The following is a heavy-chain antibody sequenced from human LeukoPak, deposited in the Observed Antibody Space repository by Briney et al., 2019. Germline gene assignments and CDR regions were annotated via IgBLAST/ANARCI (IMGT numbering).Heavy chain of an antibody. CDR1: GYTFTSYG. V-gene: IGHV1-18*01. Sequence: EASVKVSCKASGYTFTSYGISRVRQAPGQVLEWMGWISAYNGNTNYAQKLQGRVTMTTDTSTSTAYMELRSLRSDDTAVYYCARADYYDKMDYWGQGTLVTVSS. CDR3: ARADYYDKMDY. D-gene: IGHD3-22*01. J-gene: IGHJ4*02. CDR2: ISAYNGNT.